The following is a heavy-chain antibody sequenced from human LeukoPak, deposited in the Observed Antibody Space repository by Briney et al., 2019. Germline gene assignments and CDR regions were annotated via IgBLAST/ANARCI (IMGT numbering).Heavy chain of an antibody. D-gene: IGHD1-26*01. CDR1: GYTLTELS. CDR3: ATQVGATPYFDY. V-gene: IGHV1-24*01. J-gene: IGHJ4*02. CDR2: FDPEDGET. Sequence: ASVKVSCKVSGYTLTELSMHWVRQAPGKGLEWMGGFDPEDGETIYAQKSQGRVTMTEDTSTDTAYMELSSLRSEDTAVYYCATQVGATPYFDYWGQGTLVTVSS.